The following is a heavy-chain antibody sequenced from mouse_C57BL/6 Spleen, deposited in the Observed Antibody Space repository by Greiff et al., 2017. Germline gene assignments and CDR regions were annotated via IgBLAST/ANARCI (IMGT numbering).Heavy chain of an antibody. D-gene: IGHD4-1*01. CDR1: GFNIKDSY. CDR3: ARSTGTSLDD. V-gene: IGHV14-2*01. CDR2: LDPEDGET. Sequence: VQLQQSGAELVKPGASVKLSCTASGFNIKDSYMHWVKQRTEQGLEWIGRLDPEDGETKYAPKIQGKATITADTSSNTAYLQLGGLTSEDTAVYYCARSTGTSLDDWGQGTTLTVSS. J-gene: IGHJ2*01.